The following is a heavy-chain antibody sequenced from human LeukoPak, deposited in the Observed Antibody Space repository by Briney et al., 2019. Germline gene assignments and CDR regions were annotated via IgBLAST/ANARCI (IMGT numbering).Heavy chain of an antibody. CDR2: INSDGSST. J-gene: IGHJ4*02. V-gene: IGHV3-74*01. D-gene: IGHD6-19*01. CDR1: GFTFSSYW. CDR3: ARDGVWFFVDY. Sequence: GGSLRLSCAASGFTFSSYWMYWVRQTPVKRLVWVSRINSDGSSTSYADSVKGRFTISRDNAKNTLYLQMSSLRAEDTAVYYCARDGVWFFVDYWGQGTLVTVSS.